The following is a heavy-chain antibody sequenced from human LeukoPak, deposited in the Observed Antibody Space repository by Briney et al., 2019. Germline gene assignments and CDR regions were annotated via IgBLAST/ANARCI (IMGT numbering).Heavy chain of an antibody. CDR2: ISAYNGNT. V-gene: IGHV1-18*01. J-gene: IGHJ4*02. CDR3: ARTYYYGSGSYSAFDY. D-gene: IGHD3-10*01. Sequence: ASVKVSCKASGYIFTSYGISWVRQAPGQGLEWMGWISAYNGNTNYAQKLQGRVTMTTDTSTSTVYMELRSLRSDDTAVYYCARTYYYGSGSYSAFDYWGQGTLVTVSS. CDR1: GYIFTSYG.